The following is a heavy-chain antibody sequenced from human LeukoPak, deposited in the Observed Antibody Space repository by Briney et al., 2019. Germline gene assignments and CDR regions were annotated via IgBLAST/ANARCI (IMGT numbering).Heavy chain of an antibody. CDR3: ARPSSGYYSSFDY. CDR1: GGTFSSYA. CDR2: INPSGGST. V-gene: IGHV1-46*01. J-gene: IGHJ4*02. D-gene: IGHD3-22*01. Sequence: GASVKVSCKASGGTFSSYAISWVRQAPGQGLEWMGIINPSGGSTSYAQKFQGRVTMTRDTSTSTVYMELSSLRSEDTAVYYCARPSSGYYSSFDYWGQGTLVTVSS.